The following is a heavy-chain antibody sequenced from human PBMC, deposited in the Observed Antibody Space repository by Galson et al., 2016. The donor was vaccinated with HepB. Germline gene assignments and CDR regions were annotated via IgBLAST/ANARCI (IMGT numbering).Heavy chain of an antibody. J-gene: IGHJ4*02. Sequence: SETLSLTCAVSDGSIANNFWHWVRQTPGKGLEWIGEVSHIGSTNLHPSLKSRLTMSVDTSNNQFSLKLTSVTAADAAVYYCARDLSDGGGIYYQAFDSWGQGTLVTVSS. V-gene: IGHV4-34*01. CDR1: DGSIANNF. CDR2: VSHIGST. D-gene: IGHD4-23*01. CDR3: ARDLSDGGGIYYQAFDS.